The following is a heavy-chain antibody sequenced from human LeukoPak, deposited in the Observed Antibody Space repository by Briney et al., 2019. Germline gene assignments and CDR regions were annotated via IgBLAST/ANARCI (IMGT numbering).Heavy chain of an antibody. CDR3: ARDRVAFKIAAAGKNWFDP. Sequence: APVKVSCKASGYTFTSYAMNWVRQAPGQGLEWMGWINTNTGNPTYAQGFTGRFVFSLDTSVSTAYLQICSLKAEDTAVYYCARDRVAFKIAAAGKNWFDPWGQGTLVTVSS. V-gene: IGHV7-4-1*01. J-gene: IGHJ5*02. CDR1: GYTFTSYA. D-gene: IGHD6-13*01. CDR2: INTNTGNP.